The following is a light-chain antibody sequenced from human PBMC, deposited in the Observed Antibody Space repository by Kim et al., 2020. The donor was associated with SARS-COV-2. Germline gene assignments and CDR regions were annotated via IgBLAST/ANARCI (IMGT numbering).Light chain of an antibody. CDR3: QQYNNWLWT. CDR2: GAS. J-gene: IGKJ1*01. CDR1: QSVSSN. Sequence: VSPGERATLSGRASQSVSSNLAWYQQKPGQAPRLLIYGASTRATGIPARFGGSGSGTEFTLTISSLQSEDFAVYYCQQYNNWLWTFGQGTKVDIK. V-gene: IGKV3-15*01.